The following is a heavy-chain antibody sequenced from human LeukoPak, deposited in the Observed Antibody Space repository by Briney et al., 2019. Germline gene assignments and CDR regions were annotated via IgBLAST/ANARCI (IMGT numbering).Heavy chain of an antibody. Sequence: GGSLRLSCAASGFTFSSYWMNWVRQAPGKGLEWVANINQDGSGKYCVDSVKGRFTISRDNAKNSLYLQMNSLRVEDTAVYYCARGGFRFFAHWGQGTLVTVSS. CDR3: ARGGFRFFAH. V-gene: IGHV3-7*04. J-gene: IGHJ5*02. D-gene: IGHD3-22*01. CDR1: GFTFSSYW. CDR2: INQDGSGK.